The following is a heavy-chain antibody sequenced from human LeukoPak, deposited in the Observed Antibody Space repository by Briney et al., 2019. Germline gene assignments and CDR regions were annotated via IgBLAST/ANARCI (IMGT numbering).Heavy chain of an antibody. Sequence: SETLSLTCAVYGGSFSGYYWSWIRQPPGKGLEWIGEINHSGSTNYNPSLKSRVTISVDTSKNQFSLKLSSVTAADTAVYYCAGYDAFGIWGQGTMVTVSS. J-gene: IGHJ3*02. D-gene: IGHD6-13*01. CDR2: INHSGST. CDR1: GGSFSGYY. V-gene: IGHV4-34*01. CDR3: AGYDAFGI.